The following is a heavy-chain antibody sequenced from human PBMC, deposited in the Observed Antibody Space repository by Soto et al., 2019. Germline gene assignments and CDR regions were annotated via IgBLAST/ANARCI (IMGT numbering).Heavy chain of an antibody. Sequence: EVQLVETGGGLIQPGGSLRLSCLASGFTVTSHYMIWVRQPPGKGLEWVSTTFTGGSTHYSDSVKGRFSVSRDNSKNTVYLQMNNLRVEDTAIYYCAKKPPSSIQGWAFGMDVWGQGTRVSVSS. D-gene: IGHD1-26*01. CDR1: GFTVTSHY. CDR3: AKKPPSSIQGWAFGMDV. V-gene: IGHV3-53*02. CDR2: TFTGGST. J-gene: IGHJ6*02.